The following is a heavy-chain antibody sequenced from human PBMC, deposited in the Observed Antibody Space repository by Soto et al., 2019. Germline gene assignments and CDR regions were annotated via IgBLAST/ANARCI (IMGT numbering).Heavy chain of an antibody. CDR2: INPNSGGT. J-gene: IGHJ6*03. CDR3: ATVYYYYYMDV. V-gene: IGHV1-2*04. Sequence: ASVEGLRKASGYTFTGYYMHWVRQAPGQGLEWMGWINPNSGGTNYAQKLQGWVTMTRDTSISTAYMELSRLRSDDTAVYYCATVYYYYYMDVWGKGTTVTVSS. CDR1: GYTFTGYY.